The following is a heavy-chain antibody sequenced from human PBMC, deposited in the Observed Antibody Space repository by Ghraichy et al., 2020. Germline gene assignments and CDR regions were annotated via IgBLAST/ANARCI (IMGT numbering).Heavy chain of an antibody. D-gene: IGHD3-3*01. CDR2: IVVGSGNT. Sequence: SVKVSCKASGFTFTSSAVQWVRQARGQRLEWIGWIVVGSGNTNYAQKFQERVTITRDMSTSTAYMELSSLRSEDTAVYYCAADPILGRRITIFGGGSHDAFDIWGQGTMVTVSS. CDR1: GFTFTSSA. CDR3: AADPILGRRITIFGGGSHDAFDI. V-gene: IGHV1-58*01. J-gene: IGHJ3*02.